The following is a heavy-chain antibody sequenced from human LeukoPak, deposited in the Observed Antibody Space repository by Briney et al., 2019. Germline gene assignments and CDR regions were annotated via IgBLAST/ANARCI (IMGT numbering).Heavy chain of an antibody. CDR3: AKGLYYYAMDV. CDR1: GFTFSSYA. J-gene: IGHJ6*02. Sequence: GGSLRLSCAASGFTFSSYAMTWVRQAPGKGLDWVSAIGNSGGSTYYADSVKGRFTTSRDNSKNTLYLQMSSLRAEDTAVYYCAKGLYYYAMDVWGQGTAVTVSS. CDR2: IGNSGGST. V-gene: IGHV3-23*01.